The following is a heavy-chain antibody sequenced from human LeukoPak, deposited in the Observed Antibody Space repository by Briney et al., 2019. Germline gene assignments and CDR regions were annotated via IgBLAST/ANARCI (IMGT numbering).Heavy chain of an antibody. CDR1: GYSFTSYW. Sequence: GESLKISCKGSGYSFTSYWIGWVRQMPGKGLGWMGIIYPGDSDARYSPSFQGQVTISADKSISTAYLQWSSLKASDTAMYYCARHSEGYCSGGSCPTDAFDIWGQGTMLTVSS. J-gene: IGHJ3*02. V-gene: IGHV5-51*01. CDR2: IYPGDSDA. D-gene: IGHD2-15*01. CDR3: ARHSEGYCSGGSCPTDAFDI.